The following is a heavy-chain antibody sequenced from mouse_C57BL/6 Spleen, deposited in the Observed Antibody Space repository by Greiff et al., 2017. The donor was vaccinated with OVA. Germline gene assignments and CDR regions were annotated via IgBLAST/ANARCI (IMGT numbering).Heavy chain of an antibody. V-gene: IGHV1-62-2*01. D-gene: IGHD2-5*01. J-gene: IGHJ3*01. CDR2: FYPGSGSI. CDR3: ARHEDRAYYSNYEFAY. Sequence: QVQLKQSGAELVKPGASVKLSCKASGYTFTEYTIHWVKQRSGQGLAWIGWFYPGSGSIKYNEKFKDKATLTADKSSSTVYMELSRLTSEDSAVYFCARHEDRAYYSNYEFAYWGQGTLVTVSA. CDR1: GYTFTEYT.